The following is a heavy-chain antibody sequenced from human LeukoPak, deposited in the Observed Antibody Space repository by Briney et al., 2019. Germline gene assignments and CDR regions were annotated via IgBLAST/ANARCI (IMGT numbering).Heavy chain of an antibody. J-gene: IGHJ5*02. CDR3: ARAYHCSSTSCYRRSWFDT. V-gene: IGHV3-21*01. D-gene: IGHD2-2*02. CDR1: GFTLSSYS. Sequence: GGALRLSCAASGFTLSSYSMNWVRQAPGKGLEGVSSISSSSSYIYYADSVKRRFTISRDNAKNSLYLQMNSLSAEDTAVYYCARAYHCSSTSCYRRSWFDTWGEGTLVTVSS. CDR2: ISSSSSYI.